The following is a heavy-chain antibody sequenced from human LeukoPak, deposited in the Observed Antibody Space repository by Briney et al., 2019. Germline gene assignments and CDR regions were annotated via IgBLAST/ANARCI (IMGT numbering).Heavy chain of an antibody. Sequence: PGGSLRLSCAASGFTFSSYGMHWVRQAPGKGLEWVAVISYDGRNKYDVDSVKGRFTISRDNSKNTLYLQMNSLRVEDTAVYYCARDHDYWGQGTLVTVSS. CDR2: ISYDGRNK. J-gene: IGHJ4*02. V-gene: IGHV3-30*03. CDR3: ARDHDY. CDR1: GFTFSSYG.